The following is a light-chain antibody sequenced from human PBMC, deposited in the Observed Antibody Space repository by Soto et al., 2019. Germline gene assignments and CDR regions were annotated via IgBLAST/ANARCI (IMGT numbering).Light chain of an antibody. Sequence: ALTQPASVSGSPGQSITISCTGTSSDVGAYNFVSWYQHHPGTAPKLMIYEVSNRPSGASNRFSGSKSGNTASLTISGLQTEDEADYYCQSYDSSLSGSVFGGGTKLTVL. CDR3: QSYDSSLSGSV. J-gene: IGLJ2*01. CDR1: SSDVGAYNF. CDR2: EVS. V-gene: IGLV2-14*01.